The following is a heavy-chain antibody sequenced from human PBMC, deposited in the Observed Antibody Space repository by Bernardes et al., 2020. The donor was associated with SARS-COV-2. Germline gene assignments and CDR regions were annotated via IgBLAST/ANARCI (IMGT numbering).Heavy chain of an antibody. D-gene: IGHD3-22*01. V-gene: IGHV4-59*08. J-gene: IGHJ6*02. Sequence: SETLSLTRTVSGGSNKYYYWSWIRQPPGKGLEWIGYIYYSGTTNYNPSLKSRVTISVDTSKNQFSLKLSSVTAADTAVYYCASNGFSYYDSSGYYSYGMDVWGQGTTVTVSS. CDR2: IYYSGTT. CDR3: ASNGFSYYDSSGYYSYGMDV. CDR1: GGSNKYYY.